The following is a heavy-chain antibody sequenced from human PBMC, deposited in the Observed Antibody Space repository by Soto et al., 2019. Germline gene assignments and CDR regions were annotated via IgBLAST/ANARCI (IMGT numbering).Heavy chain of an antibody. CDR1: GGSISSYY. D-gene: IGHD4-17*01. J-gene: IGHJ4*02. V-gene: IGHV4-59*01. CDR3: ARVSYGGKSADY. Sequence: SETLSLTCTVSGGSISSYYWSWIRQPPGKGLEWIGYIYYSGSTNYNPSLKSRVTISVDTSKNQFSLKLSSVTAADTAVYYCARVSYGGKSADYWGQGTLVTVPS. CDR2: IYYSGST.